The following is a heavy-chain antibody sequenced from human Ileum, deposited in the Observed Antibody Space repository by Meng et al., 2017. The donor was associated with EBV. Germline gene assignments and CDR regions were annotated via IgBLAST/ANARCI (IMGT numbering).Heavy chain of an antibody. V-gene: IGHV4-30-2*01. CDR2: IQHSGST. CDR3: ARAHPVVYFFDY. Sequence: LQESGSGRVQPSPSLSLTWAVSGGAISSGGHSWSWIRQPPGKGLEWIGDIQHSGSTYYNPSLKSRVTISVDRSRNQFSLKLSSVTAADTAVYYCARAHPVVYFFDYWGRGTLVTVSS. D-gene: IGHD4-23*01. CDR1: GGAISSGGHS. J-gene: IGHJ4*02.